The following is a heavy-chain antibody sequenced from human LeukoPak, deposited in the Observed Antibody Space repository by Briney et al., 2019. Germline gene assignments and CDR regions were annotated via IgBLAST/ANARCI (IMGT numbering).Heavy chain of an antibody. CDR1: GYTFTSYY. CDR3: ATGIRRGTGDGGYYMDV. Sequence: ASVKVSCKASGYTFTSYYMHWVRQAPGQGLEWMGIINPSGGSTSYAQKFQGRVTMTRDMSTSTVYMELSSLRSEDTAVYYCATGIRRGTGDGGYYMDVWGKGTTVTVSS. J-gene: IGHJ6*03. CDR2: INPSGGST. V-gene: IGHV1-46*01. D-gene: IGHD1-26*01.